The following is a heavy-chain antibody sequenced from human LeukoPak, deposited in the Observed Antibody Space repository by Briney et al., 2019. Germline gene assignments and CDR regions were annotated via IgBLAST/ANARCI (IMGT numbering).Heavy chain of an antibody. CDR2: ISAYNGNT. CDR3: ARAIAVAGTRFDP. J-gene: IGHJ5*02. Sequence: GASVKVSCKASGYTFSNYGISWVRQAPGQGLEWMGWISAYNGNTNYAQKLQGRVTMTTDTSTSTAYMELRSLRSDDTAVYYCARAIAVAGTRFDPWGQGTLVTVSS. D-gene: IGHD6-19*01. V-gene: IGHV1-18*01. CDR1: GYTFSNYG.